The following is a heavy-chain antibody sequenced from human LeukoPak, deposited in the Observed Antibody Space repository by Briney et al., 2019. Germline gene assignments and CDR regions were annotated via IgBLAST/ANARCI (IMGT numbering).Heavy chain of an antibody. D-gene: IGHD3-3*01. V-gene: IGHV1-69*13. Sequence: ASVKVSCKASGGTFSSYAISWVRQAPGQGLESMGGIIPIFGTANYAQKFQGRVTITADESTSTAYMELSSLRSEDTAEYYCARDRLFGVVTSFDYWGQGTLVTVSS. CDR3: ARDRLFGVVTSFDY. CDR1: GGTFSSYA. J-gene: IGHJ4*02. CDR2: IIPIFGTA.